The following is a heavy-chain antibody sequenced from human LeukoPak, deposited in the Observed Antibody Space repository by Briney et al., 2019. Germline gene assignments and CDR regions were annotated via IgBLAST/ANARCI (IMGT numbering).Heavy chain of an antibody. Sequence: SETLSLTSAVSAYSISSGYYWGWIRQPPGKGLEWIGSIYHSGSTYYNPSLKSRVTISVDTSKNQFSLKLSSVTAADTAVYYCARGGDIVVVVASTLDAFDIWGQGTMVTVSS. D-gene: IGHD2-15*01. CDR3: ARGGDIVVVVASTLDAFDI. CDR1: AYSISSGYY. J-gene: IGHJ3*02. CDR2: IYHSGST. V-gene: IGHV4-38-2*01.